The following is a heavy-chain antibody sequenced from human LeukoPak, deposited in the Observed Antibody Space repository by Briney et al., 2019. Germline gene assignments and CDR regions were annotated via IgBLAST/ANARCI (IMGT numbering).Heavy chain of an antibody. Sequence: KPSETLSLTCTVSGGSISNSFWSWIRQSPGKGLEWIAYIYYTGNTKYNPSLKSRVTISVDTSKNQFSLRLTSVTADDTAVYYCARDSGSSPTFDYWGQGTLVTVSS. CDR1: GGSISNSF. CDR2: IYYTGNT. D-gene: IGHD3-10*01. V-gene: IGHV4-59*01. CDR3: ARDSGSSPTFDY. J-gene: IGHJ4*02.